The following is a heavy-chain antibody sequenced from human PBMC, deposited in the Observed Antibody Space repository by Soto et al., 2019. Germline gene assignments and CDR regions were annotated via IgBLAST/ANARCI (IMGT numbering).Heavy chain of an antibody. CDR2: ISGSGASI. D-gene: IGHD2-15*01. V-gene: IGHV3-23*01. Sequence: EVQLLESGGNLVQPGGSLRLSCAASGFTFSSYVMSWVRQAPGKGLEWVSTISGSGASIYDADSVKGRFTISRDNSQNTVYLQMNSLRAEYTAVYYCAKDGLGSCTGGTCYGSDYWGQGTLVTVSS. J-gene: IGHJ4*02. CDR1: GFTFSSYV. CDR3: AKDGLGSCTGGTCYGSDY.